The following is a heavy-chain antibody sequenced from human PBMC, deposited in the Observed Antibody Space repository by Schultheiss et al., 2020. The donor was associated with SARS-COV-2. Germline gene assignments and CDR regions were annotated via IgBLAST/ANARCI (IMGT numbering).Heavy chain of an antibody. J-gene: IGHJ4*02. CDR3: ARDSRDYGDRSY. Sequence: GGSLRLSCAASGFTFSSHAMSWVRQVPGKGLEWVSSITGSGESTYYADSVKGRFTISRDNSKNSLYLQMNSLRDEDTAVYYCARDSRDYGDRSYWGQGTLVTVSS. D-gene: IGHD4-17*01. CDR1: GFTFSSHA. CDR2: ITGSGEST. V-gene: IGHV3-23*01.